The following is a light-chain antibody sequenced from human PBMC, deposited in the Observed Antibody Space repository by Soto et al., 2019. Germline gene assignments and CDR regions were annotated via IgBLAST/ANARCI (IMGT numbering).Light chain of an antibody. J-gene: IGLJ2*01. CDR2: EVI. Sequence: QSALTQPASVSGSPGQSVAISCTGTSSDVGGFNYVSWYQQYPGKAPKLMIYEVINRPSGVSNRFSGSKSGNTASLTISGLQAEDEADYYCSSFTTSRTWVFGGGTQLTVL. CDR1: SSDVGGFNY. CDR3: SSFTTSRTWV. V-gene: IGLV2-14*01.